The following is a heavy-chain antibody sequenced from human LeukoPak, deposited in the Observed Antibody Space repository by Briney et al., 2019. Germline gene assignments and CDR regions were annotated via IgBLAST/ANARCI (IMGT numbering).Heavy chain of an antibody. CDR2: ISPTGSTT. D-gene: IGHD6-6*01. V-gene: IGHV3-74*01. J-gene: IGHJ1*01. CDR1: GFSFSGHW. CDR3: ARGPNSNWSGLAF. Sequence: GGSLRLSCTASGFSFSGHWMHWARQLPGKGLVWVSRISPTGSTTSYADSVKGRFTVSRDNAENTLYLQVNNLRAEDTAVYYCARGPNSNWSGLAFWDQGTLLTVS.